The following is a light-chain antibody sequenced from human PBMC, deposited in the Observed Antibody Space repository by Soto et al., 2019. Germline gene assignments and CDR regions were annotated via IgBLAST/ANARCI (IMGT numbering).Light chain of an antibody. Sequence: QSALTQPPSASGSPGQSVTISCTGNSSDVGGYNYVSWYQQHPGKAPKLMIYDVSERASGVPDRFSGSKSGNTASLTVSGLQAEDEADYYCSSYGGSNNLIFGGGTKLTVL. CDR2: DVS. V-gene: IGLV2-8*01. CDR1: SSDVGGYNY. J-gene: IGLJ2*01. CDR3: SSYGGSNNLI.